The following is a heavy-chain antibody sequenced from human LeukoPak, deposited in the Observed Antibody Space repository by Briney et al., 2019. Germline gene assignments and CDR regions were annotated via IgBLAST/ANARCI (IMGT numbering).Heavy chain of an antibody. CDR3: ARRTQPYYFDY. V-gene: IGHV3-30*04. D-gene: IGHD6-13*01. Sequence: GRSLRFSCAASGFTFSSYAMHWVRQAPGKGLEWVAVISYDGSNKYYADSVKGRFTISRDNSKNTLYLQMNSLRAEDTAVYYCARRTQPYYFDYWGQGTLVTVSS. CDR1: GFTFSSYA. J-gene: IGHJ4*02. CDR2: ISYDGSNK.